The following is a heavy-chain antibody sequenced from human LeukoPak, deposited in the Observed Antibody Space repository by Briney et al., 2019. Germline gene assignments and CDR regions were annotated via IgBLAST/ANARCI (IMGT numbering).Heavy chain of an antibody. D-gene: IGHD3-22*01. CDR1: GGSISSYY. CDR3: ARDYDYDSTGFYFDY. V-gene: IGHV4-4*07. CDR2: IYTSGST. J-gene: IGHJ4*02. Sequence: SETLSLTCTVSGGSISSYYWSWIRQPAGKGLEWIGRIYTSGSTNYNPSLKSRVTMSVDTSKNQFSLKLSSVTAADTAVYYCARDYDYDSTGFYFDYWGQGTLVTVSS.